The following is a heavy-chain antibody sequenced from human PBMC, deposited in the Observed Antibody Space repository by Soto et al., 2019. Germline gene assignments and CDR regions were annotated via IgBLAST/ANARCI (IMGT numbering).Heavy chain of an antibody. CDR2: IYYSGIT. CDR1: WVSISSGDYY. CDR3: ARDPGRVVRANYNWFDP. V-gene: IGHV4-30-4*01. Sequence: TLSLTCPVPWVSISSGDYYWSWIRQPPGKGLEWIGYIYYSGITYYNPSLKSRVTISVDTSKNQFSLKLSSVTAADTAVYYCARDPGRVVRANYNWFDPWGQGTLVTVYS. D-gene: IGHD2-8*01. J-gene: IGHJ5*02.